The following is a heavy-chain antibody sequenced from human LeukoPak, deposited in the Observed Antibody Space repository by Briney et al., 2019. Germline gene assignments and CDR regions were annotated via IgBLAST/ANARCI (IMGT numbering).Heavy chain of an antibody. CDR2: IHHSGST. D-gene: IGHD6-13*01. CDR3: AGPSTGYSSSWYRSAFDY. CDR1: GGSFSGYY. V-gene: IGHV4-34*01. Sequence: SETLSLTCAVYGGSFSGYYWSWIRQPPGKGLEWIGEIHHSGSTNYNPSLKSRVTISVDTSKNQFSLKLSSVTAADTAVYYCAGPSTGYSSSWYRSAFDYWGQGTLVTVSS. J-gene: IGHJ4*02.